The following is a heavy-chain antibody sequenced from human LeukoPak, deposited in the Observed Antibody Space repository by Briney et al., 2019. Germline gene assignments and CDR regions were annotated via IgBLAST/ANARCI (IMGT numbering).Heavy chain of an antibody. Sequence: PGGSLRLSCEASGFTFSNYGMHWVRQAPGKGLEWVSAISGSGGSTYYADSVKGRFTISRDNSKNTLYLQMNSLRAEDTAVYYCAKDRGYSYGSPPDYWGQGTLVTVSS. CDR1: GFTFSNYG. CDR2: ISGSGGST. V-gene: IGHV3-23*01. D-gene: IGHD5-18*01. J-gene: IGHJ4*02. CDR3: AKDRGYSYGSPPDY.